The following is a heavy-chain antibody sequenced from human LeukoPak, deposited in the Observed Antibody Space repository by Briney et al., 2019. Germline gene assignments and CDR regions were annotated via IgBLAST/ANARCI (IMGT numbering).Heavy chain of an antibody. J-gene: IGHJ4*02. V-gene: IGHV3-30*18. D-gene: IGHD6-19*01. CDR2: ISYDGSNK. CDR1: GFTFSSYG. Sequence: GSLRLSCAASGFTFSSYGMHWVRQAPGKGLEWVAVISYDGSNKYYADSVKGRFTISRDNSKNTLYLQMNSLRAEDTAVYYCAKDHRVGSGWYEEAELDYWGQGTLVTVSS. CDR3: AKDHRVGSGWYEEAELDY.